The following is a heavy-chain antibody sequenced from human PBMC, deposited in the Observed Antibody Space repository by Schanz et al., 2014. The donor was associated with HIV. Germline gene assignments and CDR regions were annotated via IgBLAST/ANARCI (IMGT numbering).Heavy chain of an antibody. CDR1: GFSFDTFG. Sequence: QVQLVESGGGVVQPGRSLRLSCAGSGFSFDTFGIHWVRQAPGKGLEWLAVISYDGRNKKFANSVKGRLTISRDNSKNTLYLQLKSLRPDDTAVYYCAKDRNYYDSRYRGKGNYYYYYGMDVWGQGTTVTVSS. V-gene: IGHV3-30*18. CDR3: AKDRNYYDSRYRGKGNYYYYYGMDV. J-gene: IGHJ6*02. CDR2: ISYDGRNK. D-gene: IGHD3-22*01.